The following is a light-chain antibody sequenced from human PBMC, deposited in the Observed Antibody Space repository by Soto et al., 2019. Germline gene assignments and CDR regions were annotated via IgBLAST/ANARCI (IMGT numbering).Light chain of an antibody. J-gene: IGLJ3*02. CDR3: WSYAGSDTWV. CDR2: DGS. Sequence: QSALTQPASVSGSPGQSITISCTGTSSDVGSHNLVSWYRQYPGKAPKLMIYDGSERPSGVSNRFSASQSGNTASLTISGLQAEDEADYYCWSYAGSDTWVFGGGTQLTVL. V-gene: IGLV2-23*01. CDR1: SSDVGSHNL.